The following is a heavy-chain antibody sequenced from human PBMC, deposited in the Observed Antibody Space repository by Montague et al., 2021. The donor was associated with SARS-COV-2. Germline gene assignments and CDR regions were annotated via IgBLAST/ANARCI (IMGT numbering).Heavy chain of an antibody. J-gene: IGHJ3*02. D-gene: IGHD5-24*01. CDR3: AGHGVGCVFGGHNWCTDAFDI. CDR1: SGSINYYY. V-gene: IGHV4-59*08. Sequence: SETLSLTCAVSSGSINYYYLSWIRQPPGKGLVWFGYIYYSGNTNYSPPLQSRVTISADSSTTQFSMRLTSVTAADAAVYYCAGHGVGCVFGGHNWCTDAFDIWGQGTVVTVSS. CDR2: IYYSGNT.